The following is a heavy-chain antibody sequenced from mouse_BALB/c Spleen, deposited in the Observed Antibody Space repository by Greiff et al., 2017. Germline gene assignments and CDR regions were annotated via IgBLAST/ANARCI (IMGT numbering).Heavy chain of an antibody. CDR1: GYSITSDYA. V-gene: IGHV3-2*02. J-gene: IGHJ4*01. D-gene: IGHD1-1*01. Sequence: EVKLQESGPGLVKPSQSLSLTCTVTGYSITSDYAWNWIRQFPGNKLEWMGYISYSGSTSYNPSLKSRISITRDTSKNQFFLQLNSVTTEDTATYYCARGITHEDYWGQGTSVTVSS. CDR2: ISYSGST. CDR3: ARGITHEDY.